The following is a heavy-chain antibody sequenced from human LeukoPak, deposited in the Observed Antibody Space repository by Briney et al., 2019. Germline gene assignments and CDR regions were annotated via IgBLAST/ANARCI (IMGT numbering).Heavy chain of an antibody. CDR2: INSDGSST. J-gene: IGHJ4*02. CDR1: GFTFSSYW. V-gene: IGHV3-74*01. CDR3: AREVSSSGYFDY. Sequence: GGSLRLSCAASGFTFSSYWMHRVRQAPGKGLVWVSRINSDGSSTSYADSVKGRFTISRDNAKNTLYLQMNSLRAEDTAVYYCAREVSSSGYFDYWGQGTLVTVSS. D-gene: IGHD6-13*01.